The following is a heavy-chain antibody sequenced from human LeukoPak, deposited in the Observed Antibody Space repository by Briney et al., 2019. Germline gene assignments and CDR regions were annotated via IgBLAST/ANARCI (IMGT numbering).Heavy chain of an antibody. CDR2: ISYDGSNK. J-gene: IGHJ4*02. CDR1: GFTFSSYG. Sequence: GRSLRLSCAASGFTFSSYGMHWVRQAPGKGREWVAVISYDGSNKYYADSVKGRFTISTDNSKNTLYLQMNSLRAEDTAVYYCAKDAAVGSSWYFDYWGQGTLVTVSS. D-gene: IGHD6-13*01. CDR3: AKDAAVGSSWYFDY. V-gene: IGHV3-30*18.